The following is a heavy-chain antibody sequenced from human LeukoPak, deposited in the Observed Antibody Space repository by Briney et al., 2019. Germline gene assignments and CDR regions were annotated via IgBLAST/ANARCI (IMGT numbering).Heavy chain of an antibody. CDR1: GYTLTELS. J-gene: IGHJ4*02. D-gene: IGHD3-16*01. CDR2: IIPIFGTA. Sequence: GASVKVSCKVSGYTLTELSMHWVRQAPGQGLEWMGGIIPIFGTANYAQKFQGRVTITADESTSTAYMELSSLRSEDTAVYYCARDRHYDYVWGRPTFNYFDYWGQGTLVTVSS. CDR3: ARDRHYDYVWGRPTFNYFDY. V-gene: IGHV1-69*13.